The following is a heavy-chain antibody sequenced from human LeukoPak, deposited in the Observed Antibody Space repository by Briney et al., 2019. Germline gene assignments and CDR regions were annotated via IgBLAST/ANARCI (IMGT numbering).Heavy chain of an antibody. CDR2: IYYSGST. Sequence: SETLSLTCTVSGGSISSYYWSWIRQPPGKGLEWIGYIYYSGSTNYNPSLKSRVTISVDTSKNQFSLKLSSVTAADTAVYYCAREGGSHRPLDYSGQGTRVTVSS. D-gene: IGHD3-10*01. CDR1: GGSISSYY. J-gene: IGHJ4*02. CDR3: AREGGSHRPLDY. V-gene: IGHV4-59*12.